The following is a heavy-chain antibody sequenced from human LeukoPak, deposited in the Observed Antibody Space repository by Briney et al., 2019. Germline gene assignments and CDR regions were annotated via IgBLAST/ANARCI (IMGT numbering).Heavy chain of an antibody. CDR2: TYYRAKWYN. D-gene: IGHD6-13*01. V-gene: IGHV6-1*01. CDR1: GDSVSSNSAA. Sequence: SQTLSLTCAISGDSVSSNSAAWNWVRQYPSRCLEWLRRTYYRAKWYNVYAVSGKSRIPINPDTSKNQFSLQMNSVTPEDTAVYYCARADSSSWCDYWGQGTLVTVST. CDR3: ARADSSSWCDY. J-gene: IGHJ4*02.